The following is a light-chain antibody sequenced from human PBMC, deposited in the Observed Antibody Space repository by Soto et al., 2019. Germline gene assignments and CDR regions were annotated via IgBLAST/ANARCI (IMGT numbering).Light chain of an antibody. CDR1: QIVSSTY. Sequence: EIVLTQSPGTLSLSPGERATLSCRASQIVSSTYLAWFQQKAGQAPRLLIYGASTRATGIPDRFSASGTGTDFTLTISDVQPEDFAVYYCHQYGNTLWTFGQGTMVDIK. CDR2: GAS. V-gene: IGKV3-20*01. J-gene: IGKJ1*01. CDR3: HQYGNTLWT.